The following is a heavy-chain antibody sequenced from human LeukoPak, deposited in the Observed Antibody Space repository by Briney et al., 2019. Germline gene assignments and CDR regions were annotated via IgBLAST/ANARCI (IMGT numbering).Heavy chain of an antibody. V-gene: IGHV4-61*01. J-gene: IGHJ4*02. CDR3: ARAPIRYCSGGTCYSHFDY. D-gene: IGHD2-15*01. Sequence: PSETLSLTCSVSGGSVSSGSYYWNWIRQPPGKGLERIGYIYYSGSTNYNPSLQSRVTISVDTSRSQFSLKLSSVTAADTAMYYCARAPIRYCSGGTCYSHFDYWGQGTLVTVSS. CDR1: GGSVSSGSYY. CDR2: IYYSGST.